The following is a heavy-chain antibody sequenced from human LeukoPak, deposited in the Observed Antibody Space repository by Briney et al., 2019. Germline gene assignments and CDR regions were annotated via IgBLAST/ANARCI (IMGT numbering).Heavy chain of an antibody. Sequence: GGSLRLSCAASGFTFSSYAMSWVRQAPGKGLEWVSGISGSGGSTYYADSVKGRFTISRDNSRNTLYLQMNSLRAEDTAVYYCAKDPGYDFWSGYKDNWFDPWGQGTLVTVSS. CDR3: AKDPGYDFWSGYKDNWFDP. CDR2: ISGSGGST. D-gene: IGHD3-3*01. CDR1: GFTFSSYA. J-gene: IGHJ5*02. V-gene: IGHV3-23*01.